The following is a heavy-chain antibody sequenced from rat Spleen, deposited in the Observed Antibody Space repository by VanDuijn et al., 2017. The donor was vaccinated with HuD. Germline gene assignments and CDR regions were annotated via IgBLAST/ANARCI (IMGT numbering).Heavy chain of an antibody. CDR3: ARSDGTHYYLPFAD. CDR1: GYSITSNY. CDR2: IGYSGST. Sequence: EVQLQESGPGLVKPSQSLSLTCSVTGYSITSNYWGWIRKFPENKMEWMGYIGYSGSTGYNPSLKTRISITRDTSKNQFFLQLNSVTTEDTATYYCARSDGTHYYLPFADWGQGTLVTVSS. V-gene: IGHV3-1*01. D-gene: IGHD1-1*01. J-gene: IGHJ3*01.